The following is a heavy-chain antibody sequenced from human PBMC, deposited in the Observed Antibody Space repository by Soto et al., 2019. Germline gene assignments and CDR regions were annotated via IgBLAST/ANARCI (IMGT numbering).Heavy chain of an antibody. Sequence: QVQLVQSGAEVKKPGASVKVSCKASGYTFTNYNINWVRQATGQGLEWMGWMNPNNGGTGYAQKFQGRVTMTRNTSISTAYMQLSSLRSEDTAVYYCARERSHSSSWSNSFDIWGQGTMVTVSS. CDR3: ARERSHSSSWSNSFDI. J-gene: IGHJ3*02. CDR1: GYTFTNYN. CDR2: MNPNNGGT. V-gene: IGHV1-8*01. D-gene: IGHD6-13*01.